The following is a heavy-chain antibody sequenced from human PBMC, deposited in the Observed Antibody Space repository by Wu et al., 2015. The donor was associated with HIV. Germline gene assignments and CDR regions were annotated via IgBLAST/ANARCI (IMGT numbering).Heavy chain of an antibody. Sequence: QVQLVQSGAEVKKPGASVKVSCKSSGYTFTGYYTHWVRQAPGQGLEWMGWINPNSGGTNYAQKFQGRVTMTRDTSISSAYMELSRLRSDDTAVYYCARIQWLVGGGAFDIWGQGTTVTISS. D-gene: IGHD6-19*01. CDR3: ARIQWLVGGGAFDI. CDR2: INPNSGGT. CDR1: GYTFTGYY. V-gene: IGHV1-2*02. J-gene: IGHJ3*02.